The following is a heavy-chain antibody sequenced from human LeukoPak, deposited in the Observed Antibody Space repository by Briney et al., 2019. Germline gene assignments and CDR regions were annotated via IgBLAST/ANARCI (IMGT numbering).Heavy chain of an antibody. CDR1: GFTVSSNY. CDR3: ARARPDYYDSSGYYYFDY. J-gene: IGHJ4*02. V-gene: IGHV3-53*04. CDR2: IYSGGST. D-gene: IGHD3-22*01. Sequence: GGSLRLSCAASGFTVSSNYMSWVRQAPGEGLEWVSVIYSGGSTYYADSVKGRYTISRHNSKNTLYLQMNSLRAEDTAVYYCARARPDYYDSSGYYYFDYWGQGTLVTVSS.